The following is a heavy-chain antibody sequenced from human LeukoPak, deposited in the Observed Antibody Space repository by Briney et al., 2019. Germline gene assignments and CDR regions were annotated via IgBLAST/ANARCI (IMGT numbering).Heavy chain of an antibody. J-gene: IGHJ4*02. CDR2: FYHSGST. CDR1: GYSITSGYY. D-gene: IGHD5-12*01. V-gene: IGHV4-38-2*02. Sequence: SETLSLTCTVSGYSITSGYYWGWIRQPPERGLEWIGSFYHSGSTYYNPSLKSRITISVDTSKNQFSLKLTSVTAADTAVYFCARIDNAYDFVYWGQGTLVTVSS. CDR3: ARIDNAYDFVY.